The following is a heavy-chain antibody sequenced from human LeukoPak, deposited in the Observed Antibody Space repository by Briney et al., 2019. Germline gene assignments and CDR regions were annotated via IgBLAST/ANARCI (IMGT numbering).Heavy chain of an antibody. CDR1: GGSVSSGDYY. V-gene: IGHV4-30-4*01. CDR3: ARHLGQQLVGWFDP. Sequence: SSETLSLTCTVSGGSVSSGDYYWSWIRQPPGKGLEWIGYIYYSGSTYYNPSLKSRVTISVDTSKNQFSLKLSSVTAADTAVYYCARHLGQQLVGWFDPWGQGTLVTVSS. CDR2: IYYSGST. J-gene: IGHJ5*02. D-gene: IGHD6-13*01.